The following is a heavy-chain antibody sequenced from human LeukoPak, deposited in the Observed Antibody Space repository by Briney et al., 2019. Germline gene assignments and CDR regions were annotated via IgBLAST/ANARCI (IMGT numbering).Heavy chain of an antibody. J-gene: IGHJ4*02. Sequence: SETLSLTCTVSGGSISSYYWSWIRQPPGKGLEWIGYIYYSGSTNYNPSLKSRVTVSVDTSKNQFSLKLSSVTAADTAVYYCARVEMATAFDYWGQGTLVTVSS. CDR2: IYYSGST. CDR1: GGSISSYY. D-gene: IGHD5-24*01. CDR3: ARVEMATAFDY. V-gene: IGHV4-59*01.